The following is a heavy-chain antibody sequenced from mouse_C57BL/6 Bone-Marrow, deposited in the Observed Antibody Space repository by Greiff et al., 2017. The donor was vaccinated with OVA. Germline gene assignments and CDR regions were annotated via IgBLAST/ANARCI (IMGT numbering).Heavy chain of an antibody. V-gene: IGHV2-2*01. Sequence: QVQLKESGPGLVQPSQSLSITCTVSGFSLTSYGVHWVRQSPGTGLEWLGVIWSGGSTDYNAAFISRLSISKDNSKSQVFFKMNSLQADDTAIYYCARNEGGFSWYFDVWGTGTTVTVSS. CDR3: ARNEGGFSWYFDV. CDR2: IWSGGST. CDR1: GFSLTSYG. J-gene: IGHJ1*03.